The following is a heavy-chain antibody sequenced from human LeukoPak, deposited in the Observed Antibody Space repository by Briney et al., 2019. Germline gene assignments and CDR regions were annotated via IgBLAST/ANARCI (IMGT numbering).Heavy chain of an antibody. D-gene: IGHD2-15*01. CDR1: GLTFSTYA. J-gene: IGHJ4*02. CDR2: ISGRGGST. CDR3: AKSPVVVGAAVAVRFFDD. Sequence: GGSLRLSCAASGLTFSTYAMSWVRQAPGKGLEWVSVISGRGGSTFYADSVKGRFTIFRDNSKNTLYLQINSLTAEDTAIYYCAKSPVVVGAAVAVRFFDDWGQGPLVAVSS. V-gene: IGHV3-23*01.